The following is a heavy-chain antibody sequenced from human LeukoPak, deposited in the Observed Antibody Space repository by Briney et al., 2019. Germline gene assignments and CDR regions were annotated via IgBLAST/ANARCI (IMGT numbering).Heavy chain of an antibody. Sequence: SETLSLTCTVSGGSISSYYWSWIRQPAGKGLEWIGRIYTSGSTNYNPSLKSRVTMSVATSKNQFSLKLSSVTAADTAVYYCAREGPTATTPIFDYWGQGTLVTVSS. V-gene: IGHV4-4*07. CDR3: AREGPTATTPIFDY. D-gene: IGHD5-12*01. J-gene: IGHJ4*02. CDR1: GGSISSYY. CDR2: IYTSGST.